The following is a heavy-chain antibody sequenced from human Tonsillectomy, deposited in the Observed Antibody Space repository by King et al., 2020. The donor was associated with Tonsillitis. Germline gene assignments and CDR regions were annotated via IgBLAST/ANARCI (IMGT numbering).Heavy chain of an antibody. CDR3: ARVPYQLLSRYFDL. CDR2: SYHSGST. D-gene: IGHD2-2*01. Sequence: HVQLQESGPGLVKPSETLSLTCSVSGYSISSGYYWGWIRQPPGKGLEWIGNSYHSGSTYYNPSLKSRVTISVDTSKNQFSLKLSSVTAADTAVYYCARVPYQLLSRYFDLWGRGTLITVSS. CDR1: GYSISSGYY. V-gene: IGHV4-38-2*02. J-gene: IGHJ2*01.